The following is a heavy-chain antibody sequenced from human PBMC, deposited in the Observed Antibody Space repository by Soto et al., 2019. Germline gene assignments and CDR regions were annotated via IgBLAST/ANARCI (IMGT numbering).Heavy chain of an antibody. CDR3: AHSVQDSSSWTGFDY. D-gene: IGHD6-13*01. CDR2: IYWDDDK. Sequence: QITLKESGPTLVKPTQTLTLTCTFSGFSLSTSGVGVGWIRQPPGKALEWLALIYWDDDKRYSPSLNNRLTITKDTSQNQVVLTMTNMDPVDTATYYCAHSVQDSSSWTGFDYWGQGTLVTVSS. J-gene: IGHJ4*02. V-gene: IGHV2-5*02. CDR1: GFSLSTSGVG.